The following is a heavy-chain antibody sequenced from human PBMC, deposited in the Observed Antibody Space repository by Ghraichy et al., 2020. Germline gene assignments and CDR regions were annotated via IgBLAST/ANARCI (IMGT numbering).Heavy chain of an antibody. Sequence: SETLSLTCTVSGGSISSGGYYWSWIRQHPGKGLEWIGYIYYSGSTYYNPSLKSRVTISVDTSKNQFSLKLSSVTAADTAVYYCARDNRGGYYYDSSGYSSFKYAFDIWGQGTMVTVSS. CDR1: GGSISSGGYY. CDR2: IYYSGST. V-gene: IGHV4-31*03. D-gene: IGHD3-22*01. J-gene: IGHJ3*02. CDR3: ARDNRGGYYYDSSGYSSFKYAFDI.